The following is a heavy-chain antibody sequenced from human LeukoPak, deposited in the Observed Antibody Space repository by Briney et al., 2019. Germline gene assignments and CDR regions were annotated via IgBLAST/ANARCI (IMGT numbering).Heavy chain of an antibody. CDR3: ARVAITMVRGVIAKGFDP. D-gene: IGHD3-10*01. V-gene: IGHV1-8*01. CDR2: MNPNSGNT. J-gene: IGHJ5*02. Sequence: ASVKVSCKASGYTFTSYDINWVRQATGQGLEWMGWMNPNSGNTGYAQKFQGRVTMTRNTSISIAYMELSSLRSEDTAVYYCARVAITMVRGVIAKGFDPWGQGTLVTVSS. CDR1: GYTFTSYD.